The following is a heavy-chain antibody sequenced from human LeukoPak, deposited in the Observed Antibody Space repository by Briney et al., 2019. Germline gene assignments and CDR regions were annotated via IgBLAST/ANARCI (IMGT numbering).Heavy chain of an antibody. V-gene: IGHV1-18*01. D-gene: IGHD3-10*01. Sequence: ASVKVSCKTSGYIFTSYVISWVRQAPGQGLEWMGCISAHNANTNYAQKLQARVTMTTDTSTSTAYMELRSLRSDDTAVYYCAREDRRGDYFDYWGQGTLVTVSS. CDR3: AREDRRGDYFDY. CDR1: GYIFTSYV. CDR2: ISAHNANT. J-gene: IGHJ4*02.